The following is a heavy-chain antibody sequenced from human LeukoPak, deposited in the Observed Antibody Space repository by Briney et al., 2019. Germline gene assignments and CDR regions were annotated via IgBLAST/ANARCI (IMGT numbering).Heavy chain of an antibody. Sequence: GGSLSLPCASSGFTFSTYTMNWVRQAPGKGLEWVSYISNTGSSTYYGDSVKGRFTISRDNAKNSLYLQMSSLRAEDTAVYYCARDLAYWGQGTLVTVSS. CDR1: GFTFSTYT. CDR2: ISNTGSST. J-gene: IGHJ4*02. CDR3: ARDLAY. V-gene: IGHV3-48*01.